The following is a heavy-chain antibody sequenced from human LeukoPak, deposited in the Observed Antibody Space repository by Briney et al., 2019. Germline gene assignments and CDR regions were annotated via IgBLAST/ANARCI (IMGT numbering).Heavy chain of an antibody. CDR3: AKDPYGESFY. D-gene: IGHD4-17*01. CDR1: GFTFSIYE. CDR2: ISSSGSTI. Sequence: GGSLRLSCAASGFTFSIYEMNWVRQAPGKGLEWLSYISSSGSTIFYADSVKGRFTISRDNAKNSLYLQMNSLRAEDTAVYYCAKDPYGESFYWGQGTLVTVSS. V-gene: IGHV3-48*03. J-gene: IGHJ4*02.